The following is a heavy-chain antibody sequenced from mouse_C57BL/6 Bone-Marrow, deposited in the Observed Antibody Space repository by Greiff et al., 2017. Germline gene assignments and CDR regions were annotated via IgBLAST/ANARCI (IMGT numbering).Heavy chain of an antibody. CDR3: ARCPWFAD. J-gene: IGHJ3*01. Sequence: QVQLQQSGAELVRPGTSVKVSCTASGYAFTNYLIEWVKQRPGQGLEWIGVINPGSGGTNYNEKFKGKATLTADKSSSTAYMQLSSRTSEDSAVYFCARCPWFADWGQGTLVTVSA. CDR1: GYAFTNYL. V-gene: IGHV1-54*01. CDR2: INPGSGGT.